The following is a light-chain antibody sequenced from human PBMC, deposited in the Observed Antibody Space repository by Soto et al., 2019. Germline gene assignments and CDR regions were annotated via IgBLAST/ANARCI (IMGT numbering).Light chain of an antibody. CDR1: SGHSNYA. CDR3: QTWGTAIHDVV. CDR2: LYSDGSH. J-gene: IGLJ2*01. V-gene: IGLV4-69*01. Sequence: QPVLTQSPSASASLGASVKLTCTLSSGHSNYAIAWHQQQPDKGRRYLMKLYSDGSHSKGAGIPDRFSGSSSGAERHLTISSLQSEDEADYYCQTWGTAIHDVVFGGGTKVTVL.